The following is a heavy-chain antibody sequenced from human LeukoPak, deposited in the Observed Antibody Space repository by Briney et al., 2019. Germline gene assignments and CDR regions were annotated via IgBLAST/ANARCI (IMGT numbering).Heavy chain of an antibody. J-gene: IGHJ4*02. CDR2: MNPNSGNT. Sequence: ASVKVSCKASGYTFTNYDINWVRQATGQGLEWMGWMNPNSGNTGYAQKFQGRVTMTRNTSISTAYMELSSLRSEDTAVYYCARGLSRYYYDSSGYSKPYYFDYWGQGTLVTVSS. CDR3: ARGLSRYYYDSSGYSKPYYFDY. D-gene: IGHD3-22*01. CDR1: GYTFTNYD. V-gene: IGHV1-8*01.